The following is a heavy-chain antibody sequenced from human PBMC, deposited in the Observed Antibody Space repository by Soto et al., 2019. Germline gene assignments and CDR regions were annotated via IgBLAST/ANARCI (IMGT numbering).Heavy chain of an antibody. V-gene: IGHV3-11*03. CDR3: ARCRTYYYGSGSYYNDY. Sequence: PGGSLRLSCAASGFTFSDYYMSWIRQAPGKGLEWVSYISSSSSYTNYADSVKGRFTISGDNAKNSLYLQMNSLRAEDTAVYYCARCRTYYYGSGSYYNDYWGQGTLVTVSS. J-gene: IGHJ4*02. CDR1: GFTFSDYY. D-gene: IGHD3-10*01. CDR2: ISSSSSYT.